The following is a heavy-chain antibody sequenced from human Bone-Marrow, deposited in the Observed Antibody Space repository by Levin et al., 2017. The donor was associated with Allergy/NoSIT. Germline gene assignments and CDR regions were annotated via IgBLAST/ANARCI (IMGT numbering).Heavy chain of an antibody. CDR3: AKEYKSYYDILTGYYPY. V-gene: IGHV3-30*18. CDR2: ISYDGSNK. D-gene: IGHD3-9*01. J-gene: IGHJ4*02. Sequence: PGGSLRLSCAASGFTFSSYGMHWVRQAPGKGLEWVAVISYDGSNKYYADSVKGRFTISRDNSKNTLYLQMNSLRAEDTAVYYCAKEYKSYYDILTGYYPYWGQGTLVTVSS. CDR1: GFTFSSYG.